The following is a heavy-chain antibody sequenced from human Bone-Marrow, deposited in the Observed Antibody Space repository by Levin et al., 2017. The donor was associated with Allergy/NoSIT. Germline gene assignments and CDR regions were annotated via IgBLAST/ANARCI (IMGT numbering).Heavy chain of an antibody. CDR2: IYHDGDT. Sequence: PSETLSLTCLVSGGSITSTTSYWGWVRQPPGKGLEWIGSIYHDGDTYYNPSLKSRVTISVDTSKNQFSLKLRTVTAADTTIYYCVRDSRDGYTGGFDVWGQGTMVTVSS. CDR1: GGSITSTTSY. V-gene: IGHV4-39*02. CDR3: VRDSRDGYTGGFDV. J-gene: IGHJ3*01. D-gene: IGHD5-24*01.